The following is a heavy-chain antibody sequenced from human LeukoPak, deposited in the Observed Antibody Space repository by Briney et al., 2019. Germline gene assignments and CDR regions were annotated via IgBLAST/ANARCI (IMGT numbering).Heavy chain of an antibody. CDR1: GGSISSSSYY. CDR2: IYYSGST. D-gene: IGHD6-13*01. J-gene: IGHJ5*02. CDR3: GGDSSSWYWFDP. V-gene: IGHV4-39*07. Sequence: SETLSLTCTVSGGSISSSSYYWGWIRQPPGKGLEWIGSIYYSGSTYYNPSLKSRVTISVDTSKNQFSLKLSSVTAADTAVYYCGGDSSSWYWFDPWGQGTLVTVSS.